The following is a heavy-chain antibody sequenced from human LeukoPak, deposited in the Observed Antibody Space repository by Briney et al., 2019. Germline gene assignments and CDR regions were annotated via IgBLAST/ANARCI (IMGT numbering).Heavy chain of an antibody. J-gene: IGHJ5*02. CDR1: KFTFSDYY. Sequence: GGSLRLSCAASKFTFSDYYMSWIRQAPGKGLEWVAYISSSGSTIYYADSVKGRFTISRDNAKNSLYLQVNSLRAEDTAVYYCARRSFVRGVIIRRWFDPWGQGTLVTVSS. D-gene: IGHD3-10*01. V-gene: IGHV3-11*01. CDR3: ARRSFVRGVIIRRWFDP. CDR2: ISSSGSTI.